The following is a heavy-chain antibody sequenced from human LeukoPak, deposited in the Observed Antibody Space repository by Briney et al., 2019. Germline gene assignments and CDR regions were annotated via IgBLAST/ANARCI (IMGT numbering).Heavy chain of an antibody. D-gene: IGHD3-16*02. J-gene: IGHJ4*02. CDR3: ARCARFGGVIDPLDY. CDR1: GYTFTSYG. Sequence: ASVKVSCKASGYTFTSYGISWVRQAPGQGLEWMGGIIPIFGTANYAQKFQGRVTITADKSTITAYMELSSLRSDDTAVYYCARCARFGGVIDPLDYWGQGTLVTVSS. V-gene: IGHV1-69*06. CDR2: IIPIFGTA.